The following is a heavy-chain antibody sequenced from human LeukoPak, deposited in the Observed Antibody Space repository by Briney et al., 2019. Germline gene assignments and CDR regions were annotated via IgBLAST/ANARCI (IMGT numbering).Heavy chain of an antibody. D-gene: IGHD1-26*01. J-gene: IGHJ3*02. CDR1: GFTFSSYT. CDR3: ARDVGASAPDAFDI. CDR2: ISSSSNYI. Sequence: GGSLRLSCAASGFTFSSYTMNWVRQAPGKGLEWVSSISSSSNYIYYADSVKGRFTISRDNAKNSLYLQMNSLRAEDTDVYYCARDVGASAPDAFDIWGQGTMVTVSS. V-gene: IGHV3-21*01.